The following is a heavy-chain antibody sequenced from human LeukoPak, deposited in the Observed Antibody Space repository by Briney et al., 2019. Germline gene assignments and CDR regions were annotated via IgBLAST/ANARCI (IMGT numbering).Heavy chain of an antibody. CDR2: ISWNSGSI. Sequence: QPGRSLRLSCAASGFTFDDYAMHWVRQAPGKGLEWVSGISWNSGSIGYADSVKGRFTISRDNAKNSLYLQMNSLRAEDTAVYYCARNTYYDFWSGYFEYAFDIWGQGTMVTVSS. CDR3: ARNTYYDFWSGYFEYAFDI. CDR1: GFTFDDYA. J-gene: IGHJ3*02. D-gene: IGHD3-3*01. V-gene: IGHV3-9*01.